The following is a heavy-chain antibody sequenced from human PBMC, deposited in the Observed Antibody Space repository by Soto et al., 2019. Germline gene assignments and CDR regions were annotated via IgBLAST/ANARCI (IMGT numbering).Heavy chain of an antibody. V-gene: IGHV3-23*01. CDR3: AKEHRVGSIAAAGTFDY. D-gene: IGHD6-13*01. J-gene: IGHJ4*02. CDR1: GFTFSSYA. Sequence: GGSLRLSCAASGFTFSSYAMSWVRQAPGKGLEWVSAISGSGGSTYYADSVKGRFTISRDNSKNTLYLQMNSLRAEDTAVYYCAKEHRVGSIAAAGTFDYWGQGTLVTVPS. CDR2: ISGSGGST.